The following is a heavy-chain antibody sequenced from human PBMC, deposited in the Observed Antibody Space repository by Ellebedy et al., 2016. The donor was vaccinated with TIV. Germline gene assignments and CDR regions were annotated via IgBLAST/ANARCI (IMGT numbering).Heavy chain of an antibody. D-gene: IGHD3-3*01. J-gene: IGHJ3*02. CDR3: ARDFLPRHAFDI. CDR1: GYTFTSYA. V-gene: IGHV1-3*01. Sequence: ASVKVSXXASGYTFTSYAMHWVRQAPGQRLEWMGWINAGNGNTKYSQKFQGRVTMTRDTSTSTVYMELSSLRSEDTAVYYCARDFLPRHAFDIWGQGTMVTVSS. CDR2: INAGNGNT.